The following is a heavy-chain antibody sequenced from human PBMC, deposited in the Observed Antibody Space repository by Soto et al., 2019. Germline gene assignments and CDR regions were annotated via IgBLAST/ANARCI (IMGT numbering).Heavy chain of an antibody. CDR1: GFTFSSYG. CDR3: AKGQGPQWLARFDY. D-gene: IGHD6-19*01. Sequence: QVQLVESGGGVVQPGRSLRLSCAASGFTFSSYGMHWVRQAPGKGLEWVVVISYDGSNKYYADSVKGRFTISRDNSKNTLYLQMNSLRAEDTAVFYCAKGQGPQWLARFDYWGQGTLVTVSS. V-gene: IGHV3-30*18. CDR2: ISYDGSNK. J-gene: IGHJ4*02.